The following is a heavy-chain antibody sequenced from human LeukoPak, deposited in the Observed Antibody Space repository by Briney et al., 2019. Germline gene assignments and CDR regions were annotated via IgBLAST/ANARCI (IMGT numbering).Heavy chain of an antibody. CDR3: ARQESGYHGGSFDH. Sequence: HPGGSLRLSCAASGFPFTTCWMSWVRQAPGKRLEWVANIKQDGSEKYYVDSVKGRSTISRDNAKNSLYLQMNSLRAEDTAVYYCARQESGYHGGSFDHWGQGTLVTVSS. CDR2: IKQDGSEK. D-gene: IGHD3-3*01. J-gene: IGHJ4*02. CDR1: GFPFTTCW. V-gene: IGHV3-7*01.